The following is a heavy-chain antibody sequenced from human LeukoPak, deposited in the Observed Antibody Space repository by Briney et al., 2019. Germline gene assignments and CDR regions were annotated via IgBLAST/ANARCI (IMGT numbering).Heavy chain of an antibody. V-gene: IGHV1-46*01. CDR3: ARESRVFHWFDP. CDR1: GYTFTSYY. CDR2: INPSGGST. D-gene: IGHD2-21*01. Sequence: ASVKVSCKASGYTFTSYYMHWVRQALGQGLEWMGIINPSGGSTSYAQKFQGRVTMTRDTSTSTVYMELSSLRSEDTAVYYCARESRVFHWFDPWGQGTLVTVSS. J-gene: IGHJ5*02.